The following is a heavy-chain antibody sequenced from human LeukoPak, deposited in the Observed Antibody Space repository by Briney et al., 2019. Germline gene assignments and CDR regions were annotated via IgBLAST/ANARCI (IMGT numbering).Heavy chain of an antibody. CDR1: GFTFSSYA. CDR3: VTESTGTLDY. D-gene: IGHD3-9*01. J-gene: IGHJ4*02. V-gene: IGHV3-23*01. CDR2: ITSSGGST. Sequence: GGSLRLSCVASGFTFSSYAMNWVRQAPGMGLEWVSVITSSGGSTAYADSVRGRFTISKDNSKNTLYMQMNSLRAEDTAVYYCVTESTGTLDYWGQGILVTVSS.